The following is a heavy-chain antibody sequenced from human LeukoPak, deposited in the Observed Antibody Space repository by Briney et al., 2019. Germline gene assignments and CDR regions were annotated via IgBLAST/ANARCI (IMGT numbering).Heavy chain of an antibody. CDR3: ARVATTNAFDI. CDR1: GGSFSGYY. J-gene: IGHJ3*02. Sequence: SETLSLTCAVYGGSFSGYYWSWIRQPPGKGLEWIGEINHSGSTNYNPSLKSRVTISVDTSKNQFSLKLSSVTAADTAVYYCARVATTNAFDIWGQGTMVTVSS. CDR2: INHSGST. D-gene: IGHD5-12*01. V-gene: IGHV4-34*01.